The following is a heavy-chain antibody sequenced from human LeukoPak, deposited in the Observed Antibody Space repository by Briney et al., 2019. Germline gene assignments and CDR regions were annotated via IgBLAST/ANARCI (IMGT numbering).Heavy chain of an antibody. V-gene: IGHV4-61*02. CDR1: GGSIRSGSYY. CDR3: AREVEMATKSYYYYMDV. J-gene: IGHJ6*03. CDR2: LYTSGST. Sequence: PSEPLSLTCTVSGGSIRSGSYYWSWLRQPAGKGLEWIGRLYTSGSTNYNPSLKSRVTISVDTSKNQFSLKLSSVTAADTAVYYCAREVEMATKSYYYYMDVWGKGTTVTVSS. D-gene: IGHD5-24*01.